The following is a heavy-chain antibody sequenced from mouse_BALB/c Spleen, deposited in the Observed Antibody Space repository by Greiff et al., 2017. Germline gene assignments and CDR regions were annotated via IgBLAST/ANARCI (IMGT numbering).Heavy chain of an antibody. CDR1: GYSITSGYS. CDR3: ATPGSRYWFAY. Sequence: EVKLVESGPDLVKPSQSLSLTCTVTGYSITSGYSWHWIRQFPGNILEWMGYIHYSGSTNYNPSLKSRIAITRDKAKNQSFLQLNSVTTEDTATYYCATPGSRYWFAYWGQGTLVTVSA. D-gene: IGHD1-1*01. CDR2: IHYSGST. V-gene: IGHV3-1*02. J-gene: IGHJ3*01.